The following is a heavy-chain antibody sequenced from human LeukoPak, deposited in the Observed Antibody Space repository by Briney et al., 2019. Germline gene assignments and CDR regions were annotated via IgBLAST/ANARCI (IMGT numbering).Heavy chain of an antibody. V-gene: IGHV1-2*02. CDR3: AAKGHRDGYNGYLDY. D-gene: IGHD5-24*01. J-gene: IGHJ4*02. CDR1: GYTFTGYY. Sequence: ASVKVSCKASGYTFTGYYMHWVRQAPGQGLEWMGWINPNSGGTNYAQKFQGRVTMTRDTSISTAYMELSRLRSDDTAVYYCAAKGHRDGYNGYLDYWGQGTLVTVSS. CDR2: INPNSGGT.